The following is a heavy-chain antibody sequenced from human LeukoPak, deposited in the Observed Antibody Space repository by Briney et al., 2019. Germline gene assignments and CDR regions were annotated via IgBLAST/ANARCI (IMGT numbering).Heavy chain of an antibody. V-gene: IGHV3-23*01. Sequence: VGSLRLSCAASGFTFSNYAMSWVRRAPGKGLEWVSTISGSGGSTYYADSVKGRFSISRDNSKNTLYLQMNSLRAEDTAVYYCAKDGHDFWSGYYFDYWGQGTLVTVSS. CDR3: AKDGHDFWSGYYFDY. D-gene: IGHD3-3*01. J-gene: IGHJ4*02. CDR2: ISGSGGST. CDR1: GFTFSNYA.